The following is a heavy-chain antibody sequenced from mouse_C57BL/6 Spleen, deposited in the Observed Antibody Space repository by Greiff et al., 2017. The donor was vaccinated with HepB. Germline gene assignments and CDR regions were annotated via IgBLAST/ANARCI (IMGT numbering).Heavy chain of an antibody. J-gene: IGHJ4*01. Sequence: VKVVESGPGLVAPSQSLSITCTVSGFSLTSYGVHWVRQPPGKGLEWLVVIWSDGSTTYNSALKSRLSISKDNSKSQVFLKMNSLQTDDTAMYYCARHGGLRHAMDYWGQGTSVTVSS. V-gene: IGHV2-6-1*01. CDR3: ARHGGLRHAMDY. CDR2: IWSDGST. CDR1: GFSLTSYG. D-gene: IGHD2-4*01.